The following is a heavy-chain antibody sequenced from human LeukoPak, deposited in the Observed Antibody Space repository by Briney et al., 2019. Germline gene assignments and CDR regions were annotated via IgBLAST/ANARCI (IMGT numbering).Heavy chain of an antibody. CDR1: GGSISSYY. CDR2: IYTSGST. D-gene: IGHD2-2*02. V-gene: IGHV4-4*07. J-gene: IGHJ5*02. CDR3: ARGGYTNNWFDP. Sequence: SETLSLTCTVSGGSISSYYWSWIRQPAGKGLEWIGRIYTSGSTNYNPSLKSRVTMSVDTSKNQFSLKLSSVTAADTAVYYCARGGYTNNWFDPWRQGTLVTVSS.